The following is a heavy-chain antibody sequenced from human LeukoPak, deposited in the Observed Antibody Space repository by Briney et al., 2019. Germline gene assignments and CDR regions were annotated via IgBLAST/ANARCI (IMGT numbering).Heavy chain of an antibody. CDR1: GGSFSGYY. CDR3: ARVQRLVDSSGYLIPPHFDY. Sequence: SETLSLTCAVYGGSFSGYYWSWIRQPPGKGLEWIGEINHSGSTNYNPSLKSRVTISVDTSKNQFSLKLSSVTAADTAVYYCARVQRLVDSSGYLIPPHFDYWGQGTLVTVSS. J-gene: IGHJ4*02. D-gene: IGHD3-22*01. V-gene: IGHV4-34*01. CDR2: INHSGST.